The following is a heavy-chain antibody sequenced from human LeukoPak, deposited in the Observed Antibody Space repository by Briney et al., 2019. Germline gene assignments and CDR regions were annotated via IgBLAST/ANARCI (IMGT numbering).Heavy chain of an antibody. J-gene: IGHJ4*02. V-gene: IGHV5-51*01. CDR1: GYTFSNYW. Sequence: GESLKISCKGSGYTFSNYWIVWVRQMPGKGLEWMGVIYGADYTTIYSPPFHGQITISADKSISTAYLQWTSLKASDTAMYYCARRPAGTRTFDYWGQGALVTVSS. D-gene: IGHD1-7*01. CDR2: IYGADYTT. CDR3: ARRPAGTRTFDY.